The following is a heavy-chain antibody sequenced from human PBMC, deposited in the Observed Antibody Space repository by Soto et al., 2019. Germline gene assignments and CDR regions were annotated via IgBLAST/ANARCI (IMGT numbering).Heavy chain of an antibody. J-gene: IGHJ4*02. D-gene: IGHD3-22*01. Sequence: EVQLLESGGGLVQPGGSLRLSCAASGFTFSSYAMSWVRQAPGKGLEWVSAIRGSGGSTYYADSVKGRFTISRDNSKNTLYLQMNSLRAEDTAVYYCAKRKPYYYDSSGYYKVYYFDYWGQGTLVTVSS. CDR2: IRGSGGST. CDR1: GFTFSSYA. V-gene: IGHV3-23*01. CDR3: AKRKPYYYDSSGYYKVYYFDY.